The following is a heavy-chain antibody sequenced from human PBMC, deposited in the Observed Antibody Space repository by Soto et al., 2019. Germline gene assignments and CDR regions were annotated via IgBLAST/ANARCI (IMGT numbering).Heavy chain of an antibody. J-gene: IGHJ4*02. D-gene: IGHD3-3*01. Sequence: QVQLVQSGAEVKKPGASVKVSCKASGYTFTSYAMHWVRQAPGQRLEWMGWINAGNGNTKYSQKFQGRVTITRDTSASTAYMELSSLRSEDTAVYYCARAGNFFGVVRYYFDYWGQGTLVTVSS. CDR1: GYTFTSYA. V-gene: IGHV1-3*01. CDR2: INAGNGNT. CDR3: ARAGNFFGVVRYYFDY.